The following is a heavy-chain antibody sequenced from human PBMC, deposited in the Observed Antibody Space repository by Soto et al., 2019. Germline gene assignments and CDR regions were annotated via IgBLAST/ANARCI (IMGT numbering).Heavy chain of an antibody. D-gene: IGHD3-22*01. J-gene: IGHJ6*02. V-gene: IGHV4-39*01. CDR3: ARHLPPPYYYDSSGYRDYYYYGMDV. CDR1: GGSISSSSYD. Sequence: SETLSLTCTVSGGSISSSSYDWGWIRQPPGKGLEWIGSIYYSGSTYYNPSLKSRVTISVDTSKNQFSLKLSSVTAADTAVYYCARHLPPPYYYDSSGYRDYYYYGMDVWGQGTTVTVSS. CDR2: IYYSGST.